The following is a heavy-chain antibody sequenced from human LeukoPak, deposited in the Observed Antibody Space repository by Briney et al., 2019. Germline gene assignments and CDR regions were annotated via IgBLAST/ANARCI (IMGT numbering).Heavy chain of an antibody. Sequence: GGSLRLSCAASGFTFSSYAMHWVRQAPGKGLEWVAVIWNDGSNQYYGASVKGRFTISRNNSKNTLYLQMNSLRAEDTAVYYCARTKYSNSWELYYYGMDDWGQGTTVTVS. CDR3: ARTKYSNSWELYYYGMDD. CDR1: GFTFSSYA. V-gene: IGHV3-30*04. J-gene: IGHJ6*02. D-gene: IGHD6-13*01. CDR2: IWNDGSNQ.